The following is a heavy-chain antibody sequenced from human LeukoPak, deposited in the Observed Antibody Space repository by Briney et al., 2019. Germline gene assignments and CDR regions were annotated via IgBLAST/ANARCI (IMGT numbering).Heavy chain of an antibody. Sequence: SETLSLTCTVSGGSISSYYWSWIRQPPGKGLEWIGYIYYSGRTNYNPSLKSRVTISGDTSKNQFSPKLSSVTAADTAVYYCARDRHDMTGSYYYYMDVWGKGTTVTISS. CDR2: IYYSGRT. J-gene: IGHJ6*03. CDR3: ARDRHDMTGSYYYYMDV. V-gene: IGHV4-59*01. D-gene: IGHD3-9*01. CDR1: GGSISSYY.